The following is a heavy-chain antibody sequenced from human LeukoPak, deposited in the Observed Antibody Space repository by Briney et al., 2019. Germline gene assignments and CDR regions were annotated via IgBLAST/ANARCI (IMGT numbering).Heavy chain of an antibody. CDR3: AKDKDYDFWSGYFDY. D-gene: IGHD3-3*01. CDR2: ISWNSGSI. Sequence: GRSLRLSCAASGFTFDDYAIHWVRQAPGKGLEWGSGISWNSGSIGYADTVKGRFTISRDNAKNSLYLQMNSLRAEDMALYYCAKDKDYDFWSGYFDYWGQGTLVTVSS. V-gene: IGHV3-9*03. CDR1: GFTFDDYA. J-gene: IGHJ4*02.